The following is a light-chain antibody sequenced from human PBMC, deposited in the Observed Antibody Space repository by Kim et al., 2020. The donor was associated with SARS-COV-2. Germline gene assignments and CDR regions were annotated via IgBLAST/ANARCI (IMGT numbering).Light chain of an antibody. CDR1: TSV. CDR2: EVF. V-gene: IGLV2-23*02. CDR3: CSFTDDTTFR. Sequence: ASVFGAPGQSITITVTGPTSVSGYQQHPGSAPRLIFYEVFNRPSGFSDRFSGSMSGNTASLTISGLQAEDEGDYYCCSFTDDTTFRFGSGTKVTVL. J-gene: IGLJ1*01.